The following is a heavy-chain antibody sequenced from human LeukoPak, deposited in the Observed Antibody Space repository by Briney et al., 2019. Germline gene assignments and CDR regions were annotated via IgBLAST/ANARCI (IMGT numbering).Heavy chain of an antibody. D-gene: IGHD3-10*01. CDR3: ARGWFGQLLQDY. Sequence: ASVKLSCKPSGYTFTSYGINWVRQATGQGPEWMGWMNPNSGNTGYAQQFQGRVTMTRTTSTSTAYMELSSLRSDDTAVYYCARGWFGQLLQDYWGQGTLVTVFS. CDR2: MNPNSGNT. J-gene: IGHJ4*02. CDR1: GYTFTSYG. V-gene: IGHV1-8*01.